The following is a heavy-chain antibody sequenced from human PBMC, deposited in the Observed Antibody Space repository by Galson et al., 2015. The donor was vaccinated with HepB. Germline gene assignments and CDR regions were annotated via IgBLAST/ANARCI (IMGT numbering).Heavy chain of an antibody. CDR2: INEDGSEK. CDR1: GFMFSSYA. Sequence: SLRLSCAASGFMFSSYAMSWVRQAPGKGPEWVANINEDGSEKYYVDSVKGRFTIARDNAKNSLYLHMNSLTAEDTAVYYCAREGNGFDMWGQGSMVTVS. J-gene: IGHJ3*02. V-gene: IGHV3-7*03. D-gene: IGHD3-10*01. CDR3: AREGNGFDM.